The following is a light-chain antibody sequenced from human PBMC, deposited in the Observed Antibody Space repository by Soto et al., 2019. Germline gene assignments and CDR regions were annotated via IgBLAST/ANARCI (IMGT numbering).Light chain of an antibody. Sequence: TPYHGASENVNSNVDWWYQQKPGQTPRLLIFGAYTRASGIPGRFSGSGSGRECNITIGSRQGEAVAVYYRPQYDDWPSFGQGTKVDIK. CDR2: GAY. V-gene: IGKV3-15*01. J-gene: IGKJ1*01. CDR1: ENVNSN. CDR3: PQYDDWPS.